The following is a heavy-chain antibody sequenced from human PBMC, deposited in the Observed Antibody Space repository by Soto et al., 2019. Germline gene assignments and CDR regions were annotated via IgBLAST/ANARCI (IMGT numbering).Heavy chain of an antibody. CDR1: GLSFRNYG. CDR2: INNDGTNT. D-gene: IGHD3-22*01. J-gene: IGHJ4*02. V-gene: IGHV3-74*01. Sequence: EMQLVESGGGLVQPGGSLRLSCVASGLSFRNYGVHWVRQAPGKGLEWVSRINNDGTNTSNADPVKVRFTISRANTKNTLYLQMNSLRVDDTAVSFCAGSGYYWDGWDWGPGTLVTVSS. CDR3: AGSGYYWDGWD.